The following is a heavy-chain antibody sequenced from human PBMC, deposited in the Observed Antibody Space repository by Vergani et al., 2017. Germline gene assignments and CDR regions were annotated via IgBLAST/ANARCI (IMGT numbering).Heavy chain of an antibody. CDR2: IRYDGSNK. V-gene: IGHV3-30*02. J-gene: IGHJ4*02. D-gene: IGHD3-22*01. CDR1: GFTFSSYG. CDR3: AKMRVWVSDY. Sequence: QVQLVESGGGVVQPGGSLRLSCAASGFTFSSYGMHWVRQAPGKGLEWVAFIRYDGSNKYYADSVKGRFTISRDNSKNTLYLQMNSLRAEDTAVYYCAKMRVWVSDYWGQGTLVTVSS.